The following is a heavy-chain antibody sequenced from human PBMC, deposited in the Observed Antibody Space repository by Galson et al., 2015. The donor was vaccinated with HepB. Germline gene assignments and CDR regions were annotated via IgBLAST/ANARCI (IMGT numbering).Heavy chain of an antibody. CDR1: GFTFRNYG. J-gene: IGHJ6*03. D-gene: IGHD2-8*02. Sequence: SLRLSCAASGFTFRNYGLSWVRQAPGKGLQWVSAISGTGDKTYYADSVKGRFTISRDNSKSTLYLQINALRAEDTAVYYCAKDGVAYAHHFYYMHVWGKGTTVTVSS. V-gene: IGHV3-23*01. CDR2: ISGTGDKT. CDR3: AKDGVAYAHHFYYMHV.